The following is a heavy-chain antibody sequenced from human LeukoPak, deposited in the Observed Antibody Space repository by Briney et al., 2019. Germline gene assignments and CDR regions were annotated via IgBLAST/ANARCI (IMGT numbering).Heavy chain of an antibody. CDR1: GFTFSDYY. J-gene: IGHJ4*02. CDR3: ARLNWGSGNFDY. CDR2: ISSSGSTI. V-gene: IGHV3-11*04. D-gene: IGHD7-27*01. Sequence: GGSLRLSXAASGFTFSDYYMSWIRQAPGKGLEWVSYISSSGSTIYYADSVKGRFTISRDNAKNSLFLQMSSLRAEGTAVYYCARLNWGSGNFDYWGQGTLVTVSS.